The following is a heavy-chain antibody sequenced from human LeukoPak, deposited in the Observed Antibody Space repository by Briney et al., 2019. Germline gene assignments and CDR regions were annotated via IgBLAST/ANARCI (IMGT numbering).Heavy chain of an antibody. CDR2: ISSSGSTI. J-gene: IGHJ4*02. Sequence: GGSLRLSCAASGFTFSSYEMNWVRQAPGKGLEWVSYISSSGSTIYYADSVKGRFTISRDNSENTLYLQMNSLRAEDTAVYYCAKSWIRVGSFDYWGQGTLVTVSS. D-gene: IGHD5-18*01. V-gene: IGHV3-48*03. CDR3: AKSWIRVGSFDY. CDR1: GFTFSSYE.